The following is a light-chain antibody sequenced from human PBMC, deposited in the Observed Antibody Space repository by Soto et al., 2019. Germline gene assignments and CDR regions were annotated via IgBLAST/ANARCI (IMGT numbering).Light chain of an antibody. V-gene: IGKV1-13*02. J-gene: IGKJ5*01. CDR2: DAS. CDR3: QQFNT. Sequence: IQMSQSPSSLSASVGDRVTITCQASQNINNYLNWYQQKPGRAPKLLIYDASSLESGVPSRFSGSGSGTDFTLTISSLQPEDFATYYCQQFNTFGQGTRLEI. CDR1: QNINNY.